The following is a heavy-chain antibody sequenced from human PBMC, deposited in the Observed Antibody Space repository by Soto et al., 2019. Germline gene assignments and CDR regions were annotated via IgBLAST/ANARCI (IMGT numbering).Heavy chain of an antibody. CDR2: ISGSGGST. V-gene: IGHV3-23*01. J-gene: IGHJ3*02. CDR3: AKSCSGWYHAFDI. D-gene: IGHD6-19*01. CDR1: GFTFSSYA. Sequence: EVQLLESGGGLVQPGGSLRLSCAASGFTFSSYAMSWVRQAPGKGLEWVSAISGSGGSTYYADSVKGRFTISRDNSKNTLYLQMNSLRAEDTAVYYCAKSCSGWYHAFDIWGQVTMVTVAS.